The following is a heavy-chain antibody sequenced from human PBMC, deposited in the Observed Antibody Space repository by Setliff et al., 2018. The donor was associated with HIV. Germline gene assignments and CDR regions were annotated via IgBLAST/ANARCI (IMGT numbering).Heavy chain of an antibody. CDR1: GYTFTSYG. Sequence: ASVKVSCKASGYTFTSYGMNWVRQAPGEGLVWISRINSDGRSTIYADSVKGRFTISRDNAKNSLYLQMDNLTVDDTAVYFCARGRCSDAACFFDYWGQGTLVTVSS. D-gene: IGHD3-16*01. V-gene: IGHV3-74*01. CDR2: INSDGRST. J-gene: IGHJ4*02. CDR3: ARGRCSDAACFFDY.